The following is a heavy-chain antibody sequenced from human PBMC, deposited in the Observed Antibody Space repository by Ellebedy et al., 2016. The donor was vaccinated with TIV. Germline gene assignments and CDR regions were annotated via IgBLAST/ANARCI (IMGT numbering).Heavy chain of an antibody. CDR3: ARRSTDFAFDS. CDR1: GFTFRTYNTYS. Sequence: GESLKISCAASGFTFRTYNTYSMNWVRQAPGKGLEWVSIISANGGTTYYADSVKGRFTISRDNSKNTMFLQMSSLRAEDTAVYCCARRSTDFAFDSWGQGTLVTVSS. V-gene: IGHV3-23*01. J-gene: IGHJ4*02. D-gene: IGHD3/OR15-3a*01. CDR2: ISANGGTT.